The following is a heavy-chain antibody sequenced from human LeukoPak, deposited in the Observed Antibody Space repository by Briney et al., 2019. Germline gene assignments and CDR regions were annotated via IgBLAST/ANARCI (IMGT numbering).Heavy chain of an antibody. CDR1: GGTFSSYA. D-gene: IGHD3-22*01. CDR3: ASDDSSGYLWWFDP. V-gene: IGHV1-69*05. CDR2: IIPIFGTA. J-gene: IGHJ5*02. Sequence: GASVKVSCKASGGTFSSYAISWVRQAPGQGLEWMGRIIPIFGTANYAQKFQGRVTITTDESTSTAYMELSSLRSEDTAVYYCASDDSSGYLWWFDPWGQGTLVTVSS.